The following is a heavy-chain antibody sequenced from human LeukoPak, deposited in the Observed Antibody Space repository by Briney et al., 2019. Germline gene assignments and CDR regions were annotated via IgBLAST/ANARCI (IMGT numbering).Heavy chain of an antibody. V-gene: IGHV1-18*01. Sequence: ASVKVSCKASGYTFTSYGISWVRQAPGQGLEWMGWTSAYNGNTNYAQKLQGRVTMTTDTSTSTAYMELRSLRSDDTAVYYCARAGELLSFGWFDPWGQGTLVTVSS. CDR2: TSAYNGNT. D-gene: IGHD1-26*01. J-gene: IGHJ5*02. CDR1: GYTFTSYG. CDR3: ARAGELLSFGWFDP.